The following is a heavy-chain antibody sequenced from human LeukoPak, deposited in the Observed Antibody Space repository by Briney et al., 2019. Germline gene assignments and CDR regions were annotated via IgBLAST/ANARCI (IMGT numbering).Heavy chain of an antibody. J-gene: IGHJ6*03. D-gene: IGHD3-10*01. CDR1: GFTFSDYY. CDR2: ISSSGSTI. V-gene: IGHV3-11*01. CDR3: AKRGGSGSYYYYYMDV. Sequence: GGSLRLSCAASGFTFSDYYMSWIRQAPGKGLEWVSYISSSGSTIYYADSVKGRFTISRDNSKNTLYLQMNSLRAEDTAVYYCAKRGGSGSYYYYYMDVWGKGTTVTVSS.